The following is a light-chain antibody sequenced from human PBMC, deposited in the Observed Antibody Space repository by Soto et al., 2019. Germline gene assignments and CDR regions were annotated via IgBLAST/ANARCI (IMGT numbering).Light chain of an antibody. V-gene: IGKV1-33*01. CDR1: QDISNY. CDR3: HQSDSLPTT. Sequence: DLQMTQSPSSLSASVGDRVTITCRASQDISNYLNWYQQRPGKAPKLLIYDASNLERGVPSRFSGTRSGTHFTFAITSLQPEDVATYYRHQSDSLPTTFGQGTRLEI. CDR2: DAS. J-gene: IGKJ5*01.